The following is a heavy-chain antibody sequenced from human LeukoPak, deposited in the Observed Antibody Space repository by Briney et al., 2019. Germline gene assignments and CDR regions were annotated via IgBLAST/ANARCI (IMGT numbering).Heavy chain of an antibody. CDR2: ITSGSSTI. D-gene: IGHD3-3*01. Sequence: PGGSLRLPCAASGFTFSSYAMSWVRQAPGKGLEWVSYITSGSSTIYYPDSVKGRFTISRDNAKNSLYLQMNSLRAEDTAVYYCARPLRESGYFYFDYWGQGTLVTVSS. V-gene: IGHV3-48*04. CDR1: GFTFSSYA. CDR3: ARPLRESGYFYFDY. J-gene: IGHJ4*02.